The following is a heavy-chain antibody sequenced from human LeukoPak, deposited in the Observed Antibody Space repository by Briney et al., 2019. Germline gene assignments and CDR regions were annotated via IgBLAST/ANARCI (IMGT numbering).Heavy chain of an antibody. CDR2: IYYSGST. CDR1: GGSISSSSYY. D-gene: IGHD6-13*01. J-gene: IGHJ5*02. CDR3: ARDSNYWYSSSWYGHWFDP. Sequence: PSETLSLTCTVSGGSISSSSYYWGWIRQPPGKGLEWIGSIYYSGSTYYNPSLKSRVTISVDTSKNQFSLKLSSVTAADTAVYYCARDSNYWYSSSWYGHWFDPWGQGTLVTVSS. V-gene: IGHV4-39*07.